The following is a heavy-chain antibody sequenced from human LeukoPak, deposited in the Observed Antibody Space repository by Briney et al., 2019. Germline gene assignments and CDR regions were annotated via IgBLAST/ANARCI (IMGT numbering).Heavy chain of an antibody. J-gene: IGHJ5*02. CDR1: GYTFTGYW. CDR2: IYPGDSDT. Sequence: KVSCKASGYTFTGYWIGWVRQMPGKGLEWMGIIYPGDSDTRYSPSFQGQVTISADKSISTAYLQWSSLKASDTAMYYCARQRFTMRAYAGNWFDPWGQGTLVTVSS. D-gene: IGHD3-10*01. V-gene: IGHV5-51*01. CDR3: ARQRFTMRAYAGNWFDP.